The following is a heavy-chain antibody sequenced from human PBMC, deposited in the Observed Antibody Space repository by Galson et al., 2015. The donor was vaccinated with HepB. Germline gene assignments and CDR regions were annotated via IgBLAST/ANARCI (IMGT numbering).Heavy chain of an antibody. J-gene: IGHJ6*02. Sequence: ETLSLTCTVSGGSISSSSYYWGWIRQPPGKGLEWIGSIYYSGSTYYNPSLKSRVTISVDTSKNQFSLKLSSVTAADTAVYYCARRSDGMDVWGQGTTVTVSS. CDR3: ARRSDGMDV. CDR1: GGSISSSSYY. CDR2: IYYSGST. V-gene: IGHV4-39*01.